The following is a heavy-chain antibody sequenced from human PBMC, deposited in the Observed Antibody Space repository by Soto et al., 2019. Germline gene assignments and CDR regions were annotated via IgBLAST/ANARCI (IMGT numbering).Heavy chain of an antibody. J-gene: IGHJ3*02. CDR2: ISDSGGGT. V-gene: IGHV3-23*01. CDR1: GFTFSRSA. Sequence: GGSLRLSCAASGFTFSRSAMSWLRQAPGKGLEWVSAISDSGGGTFYADSVKGRFTISRDNSKNTLFVQMNSLRAEDTAVYYCARDEGYYYDSSGYMAFDIWGQGTMVTVSS. D-gene: IGHD3-22*01. CDR3: ARDEGYYYDSSGYMAFDI.